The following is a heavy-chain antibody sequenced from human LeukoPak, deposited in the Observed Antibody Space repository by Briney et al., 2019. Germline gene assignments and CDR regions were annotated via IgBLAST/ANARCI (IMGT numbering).Heavy chain of an antibody. CDR2: ISPYTGNT. Sequence: GASVKVSCRASGVMFTRYTISWLRQAPGQGLEWVGWISPYTGNTNYAQKVQGRVTMTTDASTNSAYMELRSLRSDDTAMYYCARAMMTVVTAHAFEIWGLGTMVTVSS. D-gene: IGHD2-21*02. J-gene: IGHJ3*02. V-gene: IGHV1-18*01. CDR3: ARAMMTVVTAHAFEI. CDR1: GVMFTRYT.